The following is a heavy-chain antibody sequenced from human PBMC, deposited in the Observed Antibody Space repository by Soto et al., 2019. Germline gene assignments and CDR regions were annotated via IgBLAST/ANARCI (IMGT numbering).Heavy chain of an antibody. D-gene: IGHD3-3*01. J-gene: IGHJ5*02. V-gene: IGHV1-69*12. CDR2: IIPIFGTA. CDR1: GGTFSSYA. CDR3: ARAIFGPFSPWFDP. Sequence: QVQLVQSGAEVKKPGSSVKVSCKASGGTFSSYAISWVRQAPGQGLEWMGGIIPIFGTANYAQKFQGRVTXXAXEXXSTAYMELSRLRSEDTAVYYCARAIFGPFSPWFDPWGQGTLVTVSS.